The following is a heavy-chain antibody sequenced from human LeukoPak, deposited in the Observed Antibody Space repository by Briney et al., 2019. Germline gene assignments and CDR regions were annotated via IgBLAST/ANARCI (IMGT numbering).Heavy chain of an antibody. CDR3: ARGSPSDIVVVPAAEGDNYYYGMDV. J-gene: IGHJ6*02. V-gene: IGHV1-18*03. Sequence: ASVKVSCKASGYTFTSYGISWVRQAPGQGLEWMGWISAYNGNKNYVQKLQGRVTMTTDTSTSTAYMELRSLRSDDMAVYYCARGSPSDIVVVPAAEGDNYYYGMDVWGQGTTVTVSS. CDR2: ISAYNGNK. CDR1: GYTFTSYG. D-gene: IGHD2-2*01.